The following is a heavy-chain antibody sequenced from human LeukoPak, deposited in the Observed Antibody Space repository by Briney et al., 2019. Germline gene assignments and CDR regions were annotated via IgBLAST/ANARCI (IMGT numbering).Heavy chain of an antibody. D-gene: IGHD1-26*01. Sequence: SETLSLTCTVSGGSISSVSYYWSWIRQPPGKGLEWIGEINHSGSTNYNPSLKSRVTISVDTSKNQFSLKLSSVTAADTAVYYCARHRRSGSYFWWFDPWGQGTLVTVSS. J-gene: IGHJ5*02. CDR3: ARHRRSGSYFWWFDP. V-gene: IGHV4-39*01. CDR1: GGSISSVSYY. CDR2: INHSGST.